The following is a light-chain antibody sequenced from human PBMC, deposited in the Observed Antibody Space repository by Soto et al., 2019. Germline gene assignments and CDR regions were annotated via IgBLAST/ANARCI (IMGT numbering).Light chain of an antibody. Sequence: QSVLTQPPSASGTPGQRVTISCSGSSSNIGSNTVNWYQQLPGTAPQLLIYSNNQRPSGVPDRVSGSKSGTSASLAISWLQSEDEADYYCAAWDDSLNGVVFGGGTKVTVL. CDR2: SNN. V-gene: IGLV1-44*01. CDR3: AAWDDSLNGVV. CDR1: SSNIGSNT. J-gene: IGLJ2*01.